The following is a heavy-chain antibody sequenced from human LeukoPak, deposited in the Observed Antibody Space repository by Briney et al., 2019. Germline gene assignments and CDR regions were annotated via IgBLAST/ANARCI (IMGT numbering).Heavy chain of an antibody. V-gene: IGHV3-23*01. J-gene: IGHJ4*02. D-gene: IGHD4-17*01. CDR1: GFTFSSYA. Sequence: PGGPLRLSCAASGFTFSSYAMTWVRQAPGKGLEWVSGISGSGGITYYADSVKGRFTISRDNSKNTLYLQMNSLRVEDTAVYYCAMGVTVTTFDYWGQGALVTVSS. CDR3: AMGVTVTTFDY. CDR2: ISGSGGIT.